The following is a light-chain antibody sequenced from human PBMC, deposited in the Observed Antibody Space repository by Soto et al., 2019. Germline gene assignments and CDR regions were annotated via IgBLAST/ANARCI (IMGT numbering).Light chain of an antibody. CDR1: QTISSSQ. V-gene: IGKV3D-20*01. J-gene: IGKJ4*01. CDR2: DVS. Sequence: EIVLTQSPATLSLSPGERATLSCEASQTISSSQLAWYQQKPDLAPRLLIYDVSSRATGIPDRFSGSGSGTDFTLTLRRVTPEGFAVYYWHQYTGPPLTFGGGTKVEIK. CDR3: HQYTGPPLT.